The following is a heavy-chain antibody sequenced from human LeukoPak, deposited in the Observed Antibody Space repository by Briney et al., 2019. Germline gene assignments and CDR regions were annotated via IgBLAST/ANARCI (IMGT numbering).Heavy chain of an antibody. Sequence: PSETLSLTCAVHGGSFSDYDWHWIRQPPGKGLEWIGEINHSGSTNYNPSLKSRVTISLDTSKNQFSLKLSSVTAADTALYYCTRAAGHYDYVWGTYRHPSFDYWGQGTLVTVSX. CDR1: GGSFSDYD. D-gene: IGHD3-16*02. J-gene: IGHJ4*02. CDR2: INHSGST. V-gene: IGHV4-34*01. CDR3: TRAAGHYDYVWGTYRHPSFDY.